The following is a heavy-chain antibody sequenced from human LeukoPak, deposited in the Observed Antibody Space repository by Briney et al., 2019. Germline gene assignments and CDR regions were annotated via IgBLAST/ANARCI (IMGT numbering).Heavy chain of an antibody. D-gene: IGHD3-22*01. CDR3: ARDLYYYDSSGYIYFDY. CDR1: GYTFTSYG. J-gene: IGHJ4*02. CDR2: ISAYNGNT. Sequence: ASVKVSCKASGYTFTSYGISWVQQAPGQGLEWMGWISAYNGNTNYAQKLQGRVTMTTDTSTSTAYMELRSLRSDDTAVYYCARDLYYYDSSGYIYFDYWGQGTLVTVSS. V-gene: IGHV1-18*01.